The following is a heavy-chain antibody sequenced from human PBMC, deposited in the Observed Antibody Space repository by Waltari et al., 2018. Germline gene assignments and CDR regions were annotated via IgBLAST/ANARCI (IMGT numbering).Heavy chain of an antibody. V-gene: IGHV4-4*07. CDR2: IYTSGST. CDR3: ARDLVPAATFDY. D-gene: IGHD2-2*01. CDR1: GGSISSYS. J-gene: IGHJ4*02. Sequence: QVQLQESGPGLVKPSETLSLTCTVSGGSISSYSWIWIRQPAGKGLEWIGRIYTSGSTYYNPSLKSRVTISVDTSKNQFSLKLSSVTAADTAVYYCARDLVPAATFDYWGQGTLVTVSS.